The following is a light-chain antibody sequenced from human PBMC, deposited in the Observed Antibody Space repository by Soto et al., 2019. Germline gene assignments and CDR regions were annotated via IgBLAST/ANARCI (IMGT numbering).Light chain of an antibody. CDR2: AAS. V-gene: IGKV1-39*01. Sequence: DIQMKQSPSSLSASVGDRVTITCRASQSISSYLNWYQQKPGKAPKLLIYAASSLQSGVPSRFSGSGSGTDFTLTISSPQPEDFATYYCQQSYSTPLTFGGGTKVDIK. CDR3: QQSYSTPLT. J-gene: IGKJ4*01. CDR1: QSISSY.